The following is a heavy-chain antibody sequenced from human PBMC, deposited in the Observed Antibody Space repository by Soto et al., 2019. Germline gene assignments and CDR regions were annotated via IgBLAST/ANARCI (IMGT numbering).Heavy chain of an antibody. CDR2: ISNDGSDI. D-gene: IGHD2-21*01. CDR1: GATFANYW. J-gene: IGHJ5*01. CDR3: TRDIPPKWFDS. V-gene: IGHV3-74*01. Sequence: EVHVVESGGGLVQPGGSLRLSCEASGATFANYWMHWVRQVPGNGLVWGSRISNDGSDITYADSVKGRFTACRDNTMNMLFLQTNNLSVEDTAVYYCTRDIPPKWFDSWGQGTLVTVSS.